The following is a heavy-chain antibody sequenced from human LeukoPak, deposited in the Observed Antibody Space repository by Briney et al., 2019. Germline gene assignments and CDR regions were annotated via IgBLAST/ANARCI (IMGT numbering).Heavy chain of an antibody. CDR1: GFTVSSNY. D-gene: IGHD6-13*01. CDR2: ISSGSSYI. J-gene: IGHJ2*01. V-gene: IGHV3-21*01. CDR3: ARDRSSSWYNPWYFDL. Sequence: GGSLRLSCAASGFTVSSNYMSWVRQAPGKGLEWVSSISSGSSYIFYADSVKGRFTISRDNSKNSLYLQMDSLRAEDTAVYYCARDRSSSWYNPWYFDLWGRGTLVTVSS.